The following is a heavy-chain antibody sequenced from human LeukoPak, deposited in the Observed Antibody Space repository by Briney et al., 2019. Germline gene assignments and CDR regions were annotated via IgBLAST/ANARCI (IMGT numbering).Heavy chain of an antibody. CDR2: IISIFGTA. J-gene: IGHJ5*02. Sequence: ASVKVSCKASGGTFSSYAISWVRQAPGQGLEWMGRIISIFGTANYAQKFQGRVTITTDESTSTAYMELSSLRSEDTAVYYCARDQFYDSSGYPFDLWGQGTLVTVSS. CDR1: GGTFSSYA. CDR3: ARDQFYDSSGYPFDL. V-gene: IGHV1-69*05. D-gene: IGHD3-22*01.